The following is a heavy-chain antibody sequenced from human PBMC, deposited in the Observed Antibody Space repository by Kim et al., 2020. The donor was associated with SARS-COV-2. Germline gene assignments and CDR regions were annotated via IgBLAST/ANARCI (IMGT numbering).Heavy chain of an antibody. CDR1: GFTFSSYS. V-gene: IGHV3-21*01. Sequence: GGSLRLSCAASGFTFSSYSMNWVRQAPGKGLEWVSSISSSSSYIYYADSVKGRFTISRDNAKNSLYLQMNSLRAEDTAVYYCARGGGIAAAGTDYWGQGTLVTVSS. CDR3: ARGGGIAAAGTDY. CDR2: ISSSSSYI. D-gene: IGHD6-13*01. J-gene: IGHJ4*02.